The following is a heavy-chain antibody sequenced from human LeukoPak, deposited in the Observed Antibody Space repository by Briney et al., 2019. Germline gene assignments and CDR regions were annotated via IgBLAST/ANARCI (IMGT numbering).Heavy chain of an antibody. CDR3: AKWERYSSGSIDY. Sequence: PGGSLRLSCAASGFTFSSYAMSWVRQAPGKGLEWGSAISGSGGSTYYADSVKGRFTISRDNSTNTLYLQMNSLRAEDTAVYYCAKWERYSSGSIDYWGQGTLVTVSS. CDR2: ISGSGGST. J-gene: IGHJ4*02. CDR1: GFTFSSYA. D-gene: IGHD6-19*01. V-gene: IGHV3-23*01.